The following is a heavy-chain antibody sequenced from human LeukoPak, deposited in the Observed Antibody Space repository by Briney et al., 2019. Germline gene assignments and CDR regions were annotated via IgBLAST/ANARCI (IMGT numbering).Heavy chain of an antibody. CDR1: GFTFSSYW. V-gene: IGHV3-21*01. CDR2: LSSSSSYK. D-gene: IGHD3-10*01. J-gene: IGHJ5*02. Sequence: GGSLRLSCAASGFTFSSYWMHWVRQAPGKGLEWVSSLSSSSSYKYYADSVKGRFTISRDNAKNSLYLQMNSLRAEDTAVYYCAREDKLDYYGSGSYDFDPWGQGTLVTVSS. CDR3: AREDKLDYYGSGSYDFDP.